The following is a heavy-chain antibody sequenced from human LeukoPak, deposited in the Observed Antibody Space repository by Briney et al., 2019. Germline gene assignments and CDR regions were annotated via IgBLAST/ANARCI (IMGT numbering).Heavy chain of an antibody. CDR3: ARQNIVVVGAEYFQH. J-gene: IGHJ1*01. Sequence: PSETLSLTCTVSGGSISSGSYYWGWIRQPPGKGLEWIGSIFYSWSTYYSPSLKSRVTISVDTSKNQFSLKLSSVTAADTAVYYCARQNIVVVGAEYFQHWGQGTLVTVSS. V-gene: IGHV4-39*01. D-gene: IGHD2-21*01. CDR2: IFYSWST. CDR1: GGSISSGSYY.